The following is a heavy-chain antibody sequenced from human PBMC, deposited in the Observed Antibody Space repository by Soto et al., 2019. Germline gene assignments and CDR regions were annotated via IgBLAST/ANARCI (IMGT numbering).Heavy chain of an antibody. Sequence: QMQLVQSGPEVKKPGTSVKVSCKTSGFSFTSSAIQWVRQARGQRLEWIGWIVVGSDNTNYAQKYQERFTSTWDLSTNPNYMDLISLRSNLMGAYYFAASPSICQNICCRALDVRGQGNTVIVSS. V-gene: IGHV1-58*02. CDR2: IVVGSDNT. J-gene: IGHJ6*02. CDR3: AASPSICQNICCRALDV. CDR1: GFSFTSSA.